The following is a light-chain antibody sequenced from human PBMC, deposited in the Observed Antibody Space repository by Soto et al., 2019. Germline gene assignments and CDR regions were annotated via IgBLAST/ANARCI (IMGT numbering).Light chain of an antibody. CDR2: GAS. CDR1: QSVSSSF. Sequence: EIVLTQSPGTLSLSPGERATLSCRASQSVSSSFLAWYQQKPGQAPRLLIYGASSRATGIPDRFSGSGSGTDFTLTISRLETADFAVYYCQQYDISPITFGQGTRLGIK. V-gene: IGKV3-20*01. CDR3: QQYDISPIT. J-gene: IGKJ5*01.